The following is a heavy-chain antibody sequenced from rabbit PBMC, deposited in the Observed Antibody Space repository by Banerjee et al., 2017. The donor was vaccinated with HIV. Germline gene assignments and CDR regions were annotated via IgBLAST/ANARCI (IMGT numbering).Heavy chain of an antibody. CDR2: IGIGSGTT. CDR1: GFSLSSYW. CDR3: ARGGVGSTGYTYAFDP. Sequence: QEQLEESGGGLVQPGESLTLTCKASGFSLSSYWMSWVRQAPGKGLEWIGCIGIGSGTTYYASWAKGRFTITKTSSTTVTLQMTSLTAADTATYFCARGGVGSTGYTYAFDPWGPGTLVTVS. J-gene: IGHJ2*01. V-gene: IGHV1S45*01. D-gene: IGHD1-1*01.